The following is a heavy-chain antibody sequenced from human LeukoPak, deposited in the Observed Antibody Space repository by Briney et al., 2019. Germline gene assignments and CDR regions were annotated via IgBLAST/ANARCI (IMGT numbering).Heavy chain of an antibody. CDR1: GFTFSSYW. CDR2: IKGDGSST. D-gene: IGHD1-26*01. J-gene: IGHJ3*02. V-gene: IGHV3-74*01. CDR3: ARIGAATYAFDI. Sequence: GGSLRLSCAASGFTFSSYWMHWVRQAPGKGLVWVSRIKGDGSSTSYADSVRGRFTISRDNAKNTLYLQMNSLRAEDTAVYYCARIGAATYAFDIWGQGTMVTVSS.